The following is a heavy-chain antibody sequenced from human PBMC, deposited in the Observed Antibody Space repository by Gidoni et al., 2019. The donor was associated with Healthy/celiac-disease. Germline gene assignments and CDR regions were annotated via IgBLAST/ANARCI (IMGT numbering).Heavy chain of an antibody. D-gene: IGHD6-19*01. J-gene: IGHJ4*02. CDR1: GFTFSSYA. V-gene: IGHV3-30-3*01. CDR2: ISYDGSNK. CDR3: ARDGYSSGWYGGGFDY. Sequence: QVQLVESGGGVVQPGRSLRLSCSASGFTFSSYAMHWVRQAPGKGLDWVAVISYDGSNKYYADSVKGRFTISRDNSKNTLYLQMNSLRAEDTAVYYCARDGYSSGWYGGGFDYWGQGTLVTVSS.